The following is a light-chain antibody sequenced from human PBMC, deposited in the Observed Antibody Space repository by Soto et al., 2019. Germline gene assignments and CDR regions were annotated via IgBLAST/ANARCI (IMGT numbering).Light chain of an antibody. CDR3: SSLTRSDTWV. Sequence: QSALTQPRSVSGSPGQSVTISCTGTSSDVGGYNYVSWYQQHPGKAPKLMIYDVNKRPSGVPDRFSGSKSGNTASLTISGLQAEDEADYFCSSLTRSDTWVIGGGTKLTVL. V-gene: IGLV2-11*01. CDR1: SSDVGGYNY. CDR2: DVN. J-gene: IGLJ3*02.